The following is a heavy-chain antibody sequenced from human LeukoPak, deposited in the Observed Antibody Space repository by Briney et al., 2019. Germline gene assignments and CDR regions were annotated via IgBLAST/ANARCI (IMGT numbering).Heavy chain of an antibody. CDR2: INPNSGGT. J-gene: IGHJ4*02. Sequence: GASVKVSCKASGYTFTGYYMHWVRQAPGQGLEWMGWINPNSGGTNYAQKFQGRVTMTRDTSISTAYMELSRLRSDDTAVYYCARTRDDFWSGYLDYWGQGTLVTVSS. CDR1: GYTFTGYY. D-gene: IGHD3-3*01. CDR3: ARTRDDFWSGYLDY. V-gene: IGHV1-2*02.